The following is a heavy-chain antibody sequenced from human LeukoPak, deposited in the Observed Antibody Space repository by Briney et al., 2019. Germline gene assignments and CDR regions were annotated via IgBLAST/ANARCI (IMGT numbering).Heavy chain of an antibody. CDR2: ISGYNGNT. V-gene: IGHV1-18*01. Sequence: ASVKVSCKASGYTFTNYGITWVRQAPGQGLEWMGWISGYNGNTNYAQNLQGRVTMTTDTFTTTAYMELRSLRSDDTAVYYCARDPFRHIVVVPSAITGLDPWGQGTLVTVSS. D-gene: IGHD2-2*01. J-gene: IGHJ5*02. CDR1: GYTFTNYG. CDR3: ARDPFRHIVVVPSAITGLDP.